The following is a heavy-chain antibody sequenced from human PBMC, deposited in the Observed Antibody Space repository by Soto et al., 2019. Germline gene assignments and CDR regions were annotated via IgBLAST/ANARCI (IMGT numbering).Heavy chain of an antibody. Sequence: QVQLQESGPGLVKPSQTLSLTCTVSGGSISSGGYYWSWIRQHPGKGLEWIGYIYYSGSTYYNPALKSRVTIPLDTVNNQSSLNLSSVTAADTAVYYCARATCSGGRCYSYNWFDPWGQGTLVTVSS. V-gene: IGHV4-31*03. D-gene: IGHD2-15*01. CDR2: IYYSGST. CDR3: ARATCSGGRCYSYNWFDP. J-gene: IGHJ5*02. CDR1: GGSISSGGYY.